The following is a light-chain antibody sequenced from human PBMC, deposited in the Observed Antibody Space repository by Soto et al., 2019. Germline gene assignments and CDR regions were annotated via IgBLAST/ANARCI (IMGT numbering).Light chain of an antibody. CDR2: WAS. J-gene: IGKJ4*01. V-gene: IGKV4-1*01. CDR3: QQYYDTPPFT. Sequence: DIVMTQSPDSLAVSLGERATINCKSSQTVLYRSNNKNYLAWYQQKPGQPPKLLIYWASTRESGVPDRFSGSGSGKDFTLTTNSLQAEDVAVYYWQQYYDTPPFTFGGGTKVEIK. CDR1: QTVLYRSNNKNY.